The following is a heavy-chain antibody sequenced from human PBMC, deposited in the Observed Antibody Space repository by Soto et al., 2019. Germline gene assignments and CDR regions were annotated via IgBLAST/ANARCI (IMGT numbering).Heavy chain of an antibody. Sequence: GGSLRLSCAASGFTFSSYAMHWVRQAPGKGLEWVAVISYDGSNKYYADSVKGRFTISRDNSKNTLYLQMNSLRAEDTAVYYCARAYYDSSGYYLHDWFDPWGQGTLVTVSS. CDR2: ISYDGSNK. D-gene: IGHD3-22*01. V-gene: IGHV3-30-3*01. CDR3: ARAYYDSSGYYLHDWFDP. CDR1: GFTFSSYA. J-gene: IGHJ5*02.